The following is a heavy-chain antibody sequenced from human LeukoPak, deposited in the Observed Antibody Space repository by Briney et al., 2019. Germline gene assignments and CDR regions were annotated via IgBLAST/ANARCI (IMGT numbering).Heavy chain of an antibody. CDR2: IYYSGST. J-gene: IGHJ4*02. CDR3: ASPGGDDSSGYSIPYYFDY. V-gene: IGHV4-39*01. CDR1: GGSISSSSYY. Sequence: PSETLSLTCTVSGGSISSSSYYRGWIRQPPGKGLEWIGSIYYSGSTYYNPSLKSRVTISVDTSKNQFSLKLSSVTAADTAVYYCASPGGDDSSGYSIPYYFDYWGQGTLVTVSS. D-gene: IGHD3-22*01.